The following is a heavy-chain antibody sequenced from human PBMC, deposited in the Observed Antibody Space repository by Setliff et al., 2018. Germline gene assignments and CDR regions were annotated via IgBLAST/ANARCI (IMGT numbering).Heavy chain of an antibody. J-gene: IGHJ5*02. CDR2: IYYSGST. V-gene: IGHV4-30-4*08. CDR3: ARDRFGGGWFDP. D-gene: IGHD3-10*01. CDR1: GVSINNGDYY. Sequence: TLSLTCTVSGVSINNGDYYWSWIRQPPGKGLEWIGYIYYSGSTHYNPSLKSRLTISVDTSKNHFSLTLNSVTAADTAVYYCARDRFGGGWFDPWGQGTLVTVSS.